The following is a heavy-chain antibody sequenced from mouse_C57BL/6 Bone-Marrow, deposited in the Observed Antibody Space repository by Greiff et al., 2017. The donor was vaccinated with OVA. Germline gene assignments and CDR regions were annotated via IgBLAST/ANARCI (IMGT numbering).Heavy chain of an antibody. CDR2: ISSGGSYT. CDR1: GFTFSSYG. J-gene: IGHJ3*01. V-gene: IGHV5-6*01. CDR3: ARHERSGYPFAY. D-gene: IGHD2-2*01. Sequence: EVKLVESGGDLVKPGGSLKLSCAASGFTFSSYGMSWVRQTPDKRLAWVATISSGGSYTYYPDSVKGRCTISRDNAKNTLYLQMSSLKSEDTAMYYCARHERSGYPFAYWGQGTLVTVSA.